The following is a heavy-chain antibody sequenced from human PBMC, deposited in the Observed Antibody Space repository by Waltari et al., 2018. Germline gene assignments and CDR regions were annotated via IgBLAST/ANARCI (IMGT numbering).Heavy chain of an antibody. CDR1: GFTFSGYT. CDR2: IRGSGGDT. J-gene: IGHJ4*02. CDR3: AKSLGDTYGRYPMDY. Sequence: EVQLLESGGGLVQPGGSLRLSCAASGFTFSGYTMTWVRQAPGNGLECVSTIRGSGGDTYYADSVKGRFTISRDNSRNTLYLQMNTLRAGDTAVYYCAKSLGDTYGRYPMDYWGQGTLVTVSS. V-gene: IGHV3-23*01. D-gene: IGHD3-10*01.